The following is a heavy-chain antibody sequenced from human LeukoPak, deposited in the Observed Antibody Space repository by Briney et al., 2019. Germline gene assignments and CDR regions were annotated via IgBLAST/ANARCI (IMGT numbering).Heavy chain of an antibody. V-gene: IGHV3-7*01. CDR1: GFTFSSYW. CDR2: IKQDGSEK. CDR3: ANFIAASATGFQH. J-gene: IGHJ1*01. D-gene: IGHD6-6*01. Sequence: GGSLRLSCAASGFTFSSYWMSWVRQAPGKGLEWVANIKQDGSEKYYVDSVKGRFTISRDNAKNTLYLQMSSLRAEDTAVYYCANFIAASATGFQHWGQGTLVTVSS.